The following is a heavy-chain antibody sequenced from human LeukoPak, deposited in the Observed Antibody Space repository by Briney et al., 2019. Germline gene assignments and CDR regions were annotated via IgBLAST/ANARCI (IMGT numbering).Heavy chain of an antibody. CDR2: ISSSSTHI. J-gene: IGHJ4*02. CDR3: ARSEHSSSSFDY. V-gene: IGHV3-21*01. D-gene: IGHD6-6*01. Sequence: GGSLRLSCAASGFTLSSYSMNWVRQAPGKGLKWVSYISSSSTHIYYADSVKGRFTISRDNARNSLYLQMNSLRAEDTAIYYCARSEHSSSSFDYWGQGTLVTVSS. CDR1: GFTLSSYS.